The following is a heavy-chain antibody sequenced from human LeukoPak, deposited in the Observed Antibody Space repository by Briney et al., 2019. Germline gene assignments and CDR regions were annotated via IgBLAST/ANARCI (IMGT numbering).Heavy chain of an antibody. CDR3: ARDLGYGSGSYDY. CDR1: GYTFTGYY. D-gene: IGHD3-10*01. J-gene: IGHJ4*02. CDR2: INPNSGGT. Sequence: ASVKVSCKASGYTFTGYYMHWVRQAPGQGLEWMGWINPNSGGTNYAQKFQGRVTMTRDTSISTAYMELSRLRSDDTAVYYCARDLGYGSGSYDYWGQGTLVTVSS. V-gene: IGHV1-2*02.